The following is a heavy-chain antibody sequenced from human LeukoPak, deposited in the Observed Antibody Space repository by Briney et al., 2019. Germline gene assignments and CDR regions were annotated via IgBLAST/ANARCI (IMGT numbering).Heavy chain of an antibody. D-gene: IGHD6-13*01. CDR3: ARDLGSSWGAEYFQH. Sequence: SETLSLTCTVSGGSISSGSYYWSWIRQPAGKGLEWIGRIYTSGSTSYNPSLKSRVTISVDTSKNQFSLKLSSVTAADTAVYYCARDLGSSWGAEYFQHWGQGTLVTVSS. V-gene: IGHV4-61*02. J-gene: IGHJ1*01. CDR1: GGSISSGSYY. CDR2: IYTSGST.